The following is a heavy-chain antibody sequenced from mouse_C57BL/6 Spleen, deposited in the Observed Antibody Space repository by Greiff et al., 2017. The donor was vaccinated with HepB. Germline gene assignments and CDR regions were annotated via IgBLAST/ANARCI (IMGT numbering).Heavy chain of an antibody. CDR3: ARSFYGYDGTVDY. CDR1: GYTFTDYY. Sequence: QVQLKESGAELVRPGASVKLSCKASGYTFTDYYINWVKQRPGQGLEWIARIYPGSGNTYYNEKFKGKATLTAEKSSSTAYMQLSSLTSEDSAVYFCARSFYGYDGTVDYWGQGTTLTVSS. J-gene: IGHJ2*01. CDR2: IYPGSGNT. D-gene: IGHD2-9*01. V-gene: IGHV1-76*01.